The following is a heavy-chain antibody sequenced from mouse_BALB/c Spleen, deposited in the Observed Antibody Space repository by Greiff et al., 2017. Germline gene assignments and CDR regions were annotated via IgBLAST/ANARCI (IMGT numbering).Heavy chain of an antibody. V-gene: IGHV5-6*02. Sequence: EVKLMESGGDLVKPGGSLKLSCAASGFTFSSYGMSWVRQTPDKRLEWVATISSGGSYTYYPDSVKGRFTISRDNAKNTLYLQMSSLKSEDTAMYYCARRGNYDFDYWGQGTTLTVSS. CDR1: GFTFSSYG. D-gene: IGHD2-1*01. CDR3: ARRGNYDFDY. CDR2: ISSGGSYT. J-gene: IGHJ2*01.